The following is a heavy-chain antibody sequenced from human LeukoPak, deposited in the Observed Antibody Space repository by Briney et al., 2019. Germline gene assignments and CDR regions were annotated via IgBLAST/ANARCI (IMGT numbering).Heavy chain of an antibody. J-gene: IGHJ4*02. V-gene: IGHV3-30*02. Sequence: GGSLRLSCQPSGFVFSNYGMHWVRQAPAKGLEWVAFVRFDESNEYYADSVKGRFTISRDNSRNTLYLQMNSLRAEDTGVYSCAKDSNSGYVSVGPDYWGLGTLVTVSS. CDR3: AKDSNSGYVSVGPDY. D-gene: IGHD5-12*01. CDR2: VRFDESNE. CDR1: GFVFSNYG.